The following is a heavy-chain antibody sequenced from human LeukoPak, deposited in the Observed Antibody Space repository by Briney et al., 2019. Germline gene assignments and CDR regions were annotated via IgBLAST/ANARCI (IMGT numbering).Heavy chain of an antibody. Sequence: PGRSLRLSCAASGFTFSSYGMHWVRQAPGKGLEWVAFIRYDGSNKYYADSVKGRFTISRDNSKNTLYLQMNSLRAEDTAVYYCAKGGYDSSGYWLDWGQGTLVTVSS. CDR1: GFTFSSYG. V-gene: IGHV3-30*02. J-gene: IGHJ4*02. D-gene: IGHD3-22*01. CDR2: IRYDGSNK. CDR3: AKGGYDSSGYWLD.